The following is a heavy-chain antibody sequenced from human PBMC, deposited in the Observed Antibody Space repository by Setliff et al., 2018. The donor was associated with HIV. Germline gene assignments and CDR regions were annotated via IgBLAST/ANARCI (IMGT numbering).Heavy chain of an antibody. CDR1: GFTLSPYA. Sequence: GGSLRLSCAASGFTLSPYAINWVRQVPGKGLEWISAVSGGVDTTYYADSVKGRFTISRDNSKNTLYMQMNNLRPEDTAVYYCAREDQLLSGDYYYYGMDVWGQGTTVTVSS. D-gene: IGHD2-2*01. J-gene: IGHJ6*02. CDR2: VSGGVDTT. V-gene: IGHV3-23*01. CDR3: AREDQLLSGDYYYYGMDV.